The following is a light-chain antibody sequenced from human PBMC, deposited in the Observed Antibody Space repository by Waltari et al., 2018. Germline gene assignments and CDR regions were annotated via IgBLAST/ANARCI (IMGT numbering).Light chain of an antibody. V-gene: IGKV3-15*01. Sequence: TVMTQSTDTLSVSPGETVTLSCRASENIMSNLAWYQHKPGQAPRLLIYTASTRDTGVPARFSGSGSGTEFVLTINNLQSEDFAVYYCQHYQTFGQGTKVEVK. CDR3: QHYQT. J-gene: IGKJ1*01. CDR2: TAS. CDR1: ENIMSN.